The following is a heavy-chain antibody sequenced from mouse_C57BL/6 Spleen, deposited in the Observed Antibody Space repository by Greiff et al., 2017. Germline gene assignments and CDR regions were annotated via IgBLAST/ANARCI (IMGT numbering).Heavy chain of an antibody. J-gene: IGHJ2*01. Sequence: QVTLKESGAELVRPGASVTLSCKASGYTFTDYEMHWVKQTPVHGLEWIGAIDPETGGTAYNQKFKGKAILTADKSSSTAYMELRSLTSEDSAVYYCTKSIYYGYDYWGQGTTLTVSS. CDR3: TKSIYYGYDY. D-gene: IGHD2-2*01. V-gene: IGHV1-15*01. CDR2: IDPETGGT. CDR1: GYTFTDYE.